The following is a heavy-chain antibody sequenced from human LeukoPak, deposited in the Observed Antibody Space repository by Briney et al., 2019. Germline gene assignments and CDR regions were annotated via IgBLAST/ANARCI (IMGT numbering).Heavy chain of an antibody. CDR1: GFTFSSYS. J-gene: IGHJ4*02. Sequence: GGSLRLSCAASGFTFSSYSMNWVRQAPGKGLEWVSSISSSSSYIYYADSVKGRFTISRDNAKNTLYLQMNSLRAEDTAVYFCAKAGRKHGDYFYFDYWGQGTLVTVSS. D-gene: IGHD4-17*01. CDR3: AKAGRKHGDYFYFDY. V-gene: IGHV3-21*04. CDR2: ISSSSSYI.